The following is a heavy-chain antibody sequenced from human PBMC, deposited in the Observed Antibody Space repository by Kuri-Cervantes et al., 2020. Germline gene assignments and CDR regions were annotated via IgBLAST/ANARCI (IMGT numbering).Heavy chain of an antibody. CDR3: AREYILWFGELGNAFDI. D-gene: IGHD3-10*01. Sequence: GESLKISCAASGFTFSSYAMSWVRQAPGKGPEWVSAISGSGGSTYYADSVKGRFTISRDNSKNTLYLQMNSLRAEDTAVYYCAREYILWFGELGNAFDIWGQGTMVTVSS. J-gene: IGHJ3*02. CDR2: ISGSGGST. CDR1: GFTFSSYA. V-gene: IGHV3-23*01.